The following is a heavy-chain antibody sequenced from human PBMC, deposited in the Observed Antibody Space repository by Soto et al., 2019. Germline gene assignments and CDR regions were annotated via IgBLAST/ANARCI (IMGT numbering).Heavy chain of an antibody. Sequence: SLRLSCAASGFTFDDYAMHWVRQAPGKGLEWVSGISWNSGSIGYADSVKGRFTISRDNAKNSLYLQMNSLRAEDTALYYCAKDSSGSYYGKFDYWGQGTLVTVSS. CDR3: AKDSSGSYYGKFDY. J-gene: IGHJ4*02. CDR1: GFTFDDYA. V-gene: IGHV3-9*01. D-gene: IGHD1-26*01. CDR2: ISWNSGSI.